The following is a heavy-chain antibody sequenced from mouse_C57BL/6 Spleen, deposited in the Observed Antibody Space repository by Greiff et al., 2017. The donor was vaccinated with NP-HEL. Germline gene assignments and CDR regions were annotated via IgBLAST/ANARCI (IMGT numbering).Heavy chain of an antibody. D-gene: IGHD4-1*01. CDR3: AGRGITGGGGYDLDY. V-gene: IGHV1-76*01. CDR1: GYTFTDYY. J-gene: IGHJ2*01. Sequence: QVQLQQSGAELVRPGASVKLSCKASGYTFTDYYINWVKQRPGQGLEWIARIYPGSGNTYYNEKFKGKATLTAEKSSSTAYMQLSSLTSVDSAVYFCAGRGITGGGGYDLDYWGQGTTLTVSS. CDR2: IYPGSGNT.